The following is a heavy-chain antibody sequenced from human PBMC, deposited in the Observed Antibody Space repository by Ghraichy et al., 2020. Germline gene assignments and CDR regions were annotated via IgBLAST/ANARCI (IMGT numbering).Heavy chain of an antibody. J-gene: IGHJ4*02. CDR1: GHSITTYS. D-gene: IGHD3-10*01. CDR2: ISYTEGT. CDR3: ASGITRGAADF. Sequence: SETLSLTCTVSGHSITTYSWIWIRQPPGKVLEWIGYISYTEGTTYNPSLKSRVDISLDTSKNQFSLTLYTVTAADTAFYYCASGITRGAADFWGQGTLVTVSS. V-gene: IGHV4-59*13.